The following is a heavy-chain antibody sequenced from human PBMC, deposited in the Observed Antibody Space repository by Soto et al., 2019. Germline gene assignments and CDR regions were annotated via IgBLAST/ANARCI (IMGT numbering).Heavy chain of an antibody. CDR2: INHSGST. CDR1: GGSFSGYY. CDR3: ARGRQRYGSGSSFDY. D-gene: IGHD3-10*01. Sequence: SETLSLTCAVYGGSFSGYYWSWIRQPPGKGLEWIGEINHSGSTNYNPSLKSRVTISVDTSKNQFSLKLSSVTAADTAVYYCARGRQRYGSGSSFDYWGQGTLVTVSS. J-gene: IGHJ4*02. V-gene: IGHV4-34*01.